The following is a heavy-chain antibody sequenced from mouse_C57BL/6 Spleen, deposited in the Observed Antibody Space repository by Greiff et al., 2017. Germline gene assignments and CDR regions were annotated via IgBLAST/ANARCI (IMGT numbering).Heavy chain of an antibody. V-gene: IGHV1-64*01. D-gene: IGHD2-1*01. CDR1: GYTFTSYW. J-gene: IGHJ4*01. CDR2: IHPNSGST. Sequence: QVQLQQSGAELVKPGASVKLSCKASGYTFTSYWMHWVKQRPGQGLEWIGMIHPNSGSTNYNEKFKSKATLTVDKSSSTAYMQLSSLTSEDSAVYYCARERDGKRAMDYWGQGTSVTVSS. CDR3: ARERDGKRAMDY.